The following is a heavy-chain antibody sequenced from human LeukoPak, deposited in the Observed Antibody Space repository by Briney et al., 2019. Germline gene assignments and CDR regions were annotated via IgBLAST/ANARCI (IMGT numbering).Heavy chain of an antibody. V-gene: IGHV3-66*02. Sequence: GGSLRLSCAASGFTVSSNYMSWVRQAPGKGLEWVSVIYSGGSTYYADSVKGRFTISRDNSKNTLYLQMNSLRAEDTAVYHCAREGYGSSWYLRYWGQGTLVTVSS. D-gene: IGHD6-13*01. J-gene: IGHJ4*02. CDR2: IYSGGST. CDR1: GFTVSSNY. CDR3: AREGYGSSWYLRY.